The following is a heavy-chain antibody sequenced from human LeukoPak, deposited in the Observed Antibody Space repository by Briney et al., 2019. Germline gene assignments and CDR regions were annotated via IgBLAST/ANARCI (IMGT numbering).Heavy chain of an antibody. D-gene: IGHD2-2*02. CDR1: GYTFSSYG. V-gene: IGHV3-33*01. Sequence: GRSLRLSCAASGYTFSSYGMHWVRQAPGKGMEWVAVIWYDGSNKYYADSVKGRFTNSRDNSKNTLYLQMNSLRAEDTAVYYCARDELVPAAISYYYYGMDVWGQGTTVTVSS. CDR3: ARDELVPAAISYYYYGMDV. J-gene: IGHJ6*02. CDR2: IWYDGSNK.